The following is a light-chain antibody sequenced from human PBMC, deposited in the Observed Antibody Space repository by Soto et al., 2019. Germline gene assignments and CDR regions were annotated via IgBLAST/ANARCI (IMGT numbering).Light chain of an antibody. CDR2: GIS. J-gene: IGKJ4*01. CDR1: QSLTSY. V-gene: IGKV3-15*01. Sequence: EIVMTQSPATLSVSPGETATLSCRASQSLTSYLAWYQQKPDQAPRLLIYGISTRATDIPARFSGSGSGTEFTLTISSLQSEDFAVYYCQQCNNWPLTFGGGTKVEIK. CDR3: QQCNNWPLT.